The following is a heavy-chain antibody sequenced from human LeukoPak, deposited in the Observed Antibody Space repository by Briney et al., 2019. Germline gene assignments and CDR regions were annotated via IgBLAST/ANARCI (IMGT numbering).Heavy chain of an antibody. V-gene: IGHV4-30-4*01. Sequence: SETLSLTCTVSGGSISSGNYYWSWIRQPPGKGLEWIGYIYYSGSTYYNPSLKSRVTISVDTSKNQFSLKLSSVTAADTAVYYCARDVPETYCGGDCYSVRNYYGMDVWGQGTTVTVSS. CDR3: ARDVPETYCGGDCYSVRNYYGMDV. D-gene: IGHD2-21*02. CDR2: IYYSGST. J-gene: IGHJ6*02. CDR1: GGSISSGNYY.